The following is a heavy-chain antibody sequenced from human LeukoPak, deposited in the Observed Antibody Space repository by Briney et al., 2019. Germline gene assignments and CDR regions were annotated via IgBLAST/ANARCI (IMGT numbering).Heavy chain of an antibody. J-gene: IGHJ4*02. V-gene: IGHV3-74*01. Sequence: GGSLRLSCAVSGFTFSGHWMFWVRQAPGKGLEWVSSTNSDGSITGYTDSVKGRFTVSRDNAKNTLYLQMSSLRAEDTAVYYCARRAGAYSHPYDYWGQGTLVTVSS. CDR2: TNSDGSIT. D-gene: IGHD4/OR15-4a*01. CDR3: ARRAGAYSHPYDY. CDR1: GFTFSGHW.